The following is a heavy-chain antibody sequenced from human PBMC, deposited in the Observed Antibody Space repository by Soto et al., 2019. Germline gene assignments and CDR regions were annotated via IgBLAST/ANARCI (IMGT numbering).Heavy chain of an antibody. Sequence: SETLSLTCAVYGWSFSGYYWSWVRQPPGKGLEWIGEINHSGSTNYNPSLKSRVTISVDTSKNQFSLKLSSVTAADTAVYYCARVPSSNSRKSAGEYYYMYVCGKGNKVTVYS. D-gene: IGHD3-16*01. V-gene: IGHV4-34*01. CDR3: ARVPSSNSRKSAGEYYYMYV. J-gene: IGHJ6*03. CDR2: INHSGST. CDR1: GWSFSGYY.